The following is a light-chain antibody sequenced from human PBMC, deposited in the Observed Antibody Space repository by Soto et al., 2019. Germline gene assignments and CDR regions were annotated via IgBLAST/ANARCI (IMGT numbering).Light chain of an antibody. CDR3: AAWDDSLSGTV. CDR2: GNN. CDR1: SSNIGRNT. Sequence: QSVLTQPPSASGTPGQRVTISCSGSSSNIGRNTVNWYQQFPGTAPKLLIYGNNQRPSGVTDRFYGSKSGTSASLAISGLQSEDEADYYCAAWDDSLSGTVFGGGTTLTVL. V-gene: IGLV1-44*01. J-gene: IGLJ3*02.